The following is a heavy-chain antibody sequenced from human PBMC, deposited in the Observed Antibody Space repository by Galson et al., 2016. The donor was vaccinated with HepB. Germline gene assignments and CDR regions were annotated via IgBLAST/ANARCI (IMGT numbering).Heavy chain of an antibody. CDR3: TRTLGTLRRYYFDY. D-gene: IGHD3-16*01. CDR2: IDWDDDK. V-gene: IGHV2-70*04. Sequence: PALVKPTQTLTLTCTFSGFSLSTSGVGVGWIRQPPGKALEWLARIDWDDDKFYSTSLKTRLTISKDTSKNQVVLTMTNMDPVDTATYYCTRTLGTLRRYYFDYWGQGALVTVSS. CDR1: GFSLSTSGVG. J-gene: IGHJ4*02.